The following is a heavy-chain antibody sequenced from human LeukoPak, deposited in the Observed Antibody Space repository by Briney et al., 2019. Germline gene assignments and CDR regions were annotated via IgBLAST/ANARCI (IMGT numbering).Heavy chain of an antibody. J-gene: IGHJ4*02. CDR1: GFTVSSNY. D-gene: IGHD3-22*01. Sequence: GSLRLSCAASGFTVSSNYMSWVRQAPGKGLEWIGEINHSGSTNYNPSLKSRVTISVDTSKNQFSLKLSSVTAADTAVYYCARARFRGYYYDSSGYPGIYYFDYWGQGTLVTVSS. CDR2: INHSGST. V-gene: IGHV4-34*01. CDR3: ARARFRGYYYDSSGYPGIYYFDY.